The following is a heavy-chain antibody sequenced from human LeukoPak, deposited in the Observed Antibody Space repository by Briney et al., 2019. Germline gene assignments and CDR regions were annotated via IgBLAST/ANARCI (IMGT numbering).Heavy chain of an antibody. D-gene: IGHD3-3*01. Sequence: GGSLRLSCAASGFTFDDYAMHWVRQAPGKGLEWVSGISWNSGSIGYADSVKGRFTISRDNAKNSLYLQMNSLRAEDTAVYYCARDSGFWSGYYPSLFDYWGQGTLVTVSS. CDR1: GFTFDDYA. CDR3: ARDSGFWSGYYPSLFDY. J-gene: IGHJ4*02. V-gene: IGHV3-9*01. CDR2: ISWNSGSI.